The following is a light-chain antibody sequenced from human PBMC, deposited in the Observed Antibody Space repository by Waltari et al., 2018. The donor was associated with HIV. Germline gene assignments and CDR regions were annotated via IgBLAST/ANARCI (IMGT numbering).Light chain of an antibody. CDR3: QAWDSSTVV. CDR2: QDR. J-gene: IGLJ2*01. V-gene: IGLV3-1*01. Sequence: SYEVTQPPSVSLSPGQTACIPCPGDKLGDKHACWYQQKPGQSPVLVIYQDRKRPAGIPERFSGSNSGNTATLTISGTQAMDEADYYCQAWDSSTVVFGGGTKLTVL. CDR1: KLGDKH.